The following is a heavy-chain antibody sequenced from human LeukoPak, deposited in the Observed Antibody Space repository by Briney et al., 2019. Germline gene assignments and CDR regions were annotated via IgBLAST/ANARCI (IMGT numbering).Heavy chain of an antibody. CDR3: ARGGSRITMVRGVD. Sequence: SETLSLTCTVSGGSISSSSYYWGWIRQPPGKGLEWIGSIYYSGSTYYNPSLKSRVTISVDTSKNQFSLKLSPVTAADTAVYYCARGGSRITMVRGVDWGQGTLVTVSS. J-gene: IGHJ4*02. V-gene: IGHV4-39*07. CDR2: IYYSGST. D-gene: IGHD3-10*01. CDR1: GGSISSSSYY.